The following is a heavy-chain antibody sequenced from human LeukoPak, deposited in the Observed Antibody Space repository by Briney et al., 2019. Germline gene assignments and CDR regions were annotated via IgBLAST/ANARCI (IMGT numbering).Heavy chain of an antibody. J-gene: IGHJ4*02. D-gene: IGHD3-10*01. CDR1: GFTFSSYA. CDR2: ISYDGSNK. CDR3: ARDQGSGTYGGYDY. V-gene: IGHV3-30*04. Sequence: GGSLRLSCAASGFTFSSYAMHWVRQAPGKGLEWVAVISYDGSNKYYADSVKGRFTISRDNSKNTLYLQMNSLRAEDTAVYYCARDQGSGTYGGYDYWGQGTLVTVSS.